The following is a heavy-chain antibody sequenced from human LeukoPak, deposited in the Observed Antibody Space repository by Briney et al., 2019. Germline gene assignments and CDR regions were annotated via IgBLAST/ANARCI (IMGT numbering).Heavy chain of an antibody. D-gene: IGHD3-10*01. CDR1: GYTFTSYY. Sequence: ASVTVSCMASGYTFTSYYIHWVRQAPGQGLEWMGIINPSGGSTTYAQKFLGRVTMTRDTSTSTVYMELSSLRSEDSAVYFCAREMSGGNAFDIWGQGTMVTVSS. CDR2: INPSGGST. V-gene: IGHV1-46*01. J-gene: IGHJ3*02. CDR3: AREMSGGNAFDI.